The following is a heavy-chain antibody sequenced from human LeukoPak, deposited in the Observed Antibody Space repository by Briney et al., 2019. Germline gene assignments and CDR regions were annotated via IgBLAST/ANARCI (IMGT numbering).Heavy chain of an antibody. CDR2: IIPILGIA. J-gene: IGHJ5*02. CDR1: GGTFSSYA. D-gene: IGHD6-13*01. V-gene: IGHV1-69*04. Sequence: EASVKVSCKASGGTFSSYAISWVRQAPGQGLEWMGRIIPILGIANYAQKFQGRVTITADKSTSTAYMELSSLRSEDTAVYYCARARAAAGTANWFDPWGQGTLVTVSS. CDR3: ARARAAAGTANWFDP.